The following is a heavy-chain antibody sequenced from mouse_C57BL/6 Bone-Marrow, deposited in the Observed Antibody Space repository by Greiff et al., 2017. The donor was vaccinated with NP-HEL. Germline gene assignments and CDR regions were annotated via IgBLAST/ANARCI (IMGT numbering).Heavy chain of an antibody. V-gene: IGHV1-4*01. D-gene: IGHD3-2*02. Sequence: QVQLQQSGAELARPGASVKMSCKASGYTFTSYSMHWVNQRPGQGLEWIGYINPSSGYTKYNQKFKDKATLTADKYSSTAYMQLSSLTSEDAAVYYYARRKAGGGPIDNWGQGTTLTVSS. CDR1: GYTFTSYS. CDR3: ARRKAGGGPIDN. J-gene: IGHJ2*01. CDR2: INPSSGYT.